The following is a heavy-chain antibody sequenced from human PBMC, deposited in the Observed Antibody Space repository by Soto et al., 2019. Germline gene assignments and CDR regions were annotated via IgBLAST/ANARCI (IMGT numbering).Heavy chain of an antibody. J-gene: IGHJ5*02. V-gene: IGHV1-46*01. CDR3: ARDLAAGDL. CDR2: INPMGGST. CDR1: GYTFINYY. D-gene: IGHD6-13*01. Sequence: ASVKVSCKASGYTFINYYIHWVRQAPGQGLEWMAIINPMGGSTNYAQEFQGRVTLTTDPSTSKVYMEFSSLSLEDTALFYCARDLAAGDLWGQGTLVTVSS.